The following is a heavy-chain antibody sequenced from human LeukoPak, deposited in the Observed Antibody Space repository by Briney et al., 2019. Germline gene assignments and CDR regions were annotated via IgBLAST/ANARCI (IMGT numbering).Heavy chain of an antibody. CDR3: ARVTTYYDFWSGYHQYYFDY. V-gene: IGHV4-59*01. CDR1: GGSISSYY. Sequence: SETLSLTCTVSGGSISSYYWSWIRQPPGKGLEWLGYIYYSGSTNYNPSLKSRVTISVDTSKNQFSLKLSSVTAADTAVYYCARVTTYYDFWSGYHQYYFDYWGQGTLVTVSS. D-gene: IGHD3-3*01. J-gene: IGHJ4*02. CDR2: IYYSGST.